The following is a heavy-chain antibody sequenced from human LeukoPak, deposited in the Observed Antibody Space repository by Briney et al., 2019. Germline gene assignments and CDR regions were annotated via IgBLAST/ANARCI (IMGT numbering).Heavy chain of an antibody. CDR1: GYSFTSNY. CDR3: ARDGDGQQAAGTNFDY. CDR2: IYPRDGST. Sequence: GASVKVSCKASGYSFTSNYIHWVRQAPGQGLEWMGMIYPRDGSTSYAQKFQGRVTVTRDTSTSTVYMELSSLRSEDTAVYYCARDGDGQQAAGTNFDYWGQGTLVTVSS. D-gene: IGHD6-13*01. J-gene: IGHJ4*02. V-gene: IGHV1-46*01.